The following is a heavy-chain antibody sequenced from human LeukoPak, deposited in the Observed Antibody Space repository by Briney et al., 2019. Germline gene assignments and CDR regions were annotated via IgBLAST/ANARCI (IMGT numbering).Heavy chain of an antibody. Sequence: ASVKVSCKASGYTFTSYGISWVRQAPGQGLEWMGWISAYNGNTNYAQKLQGRVTMTTDTSTSTAYMELRSLRSDDTAVYYCARVDILPGYYMDNWFDPWGQGTLVTVSS. CDR3: ARVDILPGYYMDNWFDP. J-gene: IGHJ5*02. CDR1: GYTFTSYG. CDR2: ISAYNGNT. D-gene: IGHD3-9*01. V-gene: IGHV1-18*01.